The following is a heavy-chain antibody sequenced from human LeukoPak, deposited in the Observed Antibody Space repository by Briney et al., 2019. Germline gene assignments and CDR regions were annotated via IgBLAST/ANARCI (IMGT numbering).Heavy chain of an antibody. CDR1: GGSISSYY. J-gene: IGHJ2*01. CDR3: ARVGYCSHGSCLRLDWYFDL. CDR2: IYYSGST. Sequence: SETLSLTCTVSGGSISSYYWSWIRQPPGKGLEWIGYIYYSGSTNYNPSLKSRVTISADTSKNQFSLKLSSVTAADTAVYYCARVGYCSHGSCLRLDWYFDLWGRGTLVTVSS. V-gene: IGHV4-59*01. D-gene: IGHD2-15*01.